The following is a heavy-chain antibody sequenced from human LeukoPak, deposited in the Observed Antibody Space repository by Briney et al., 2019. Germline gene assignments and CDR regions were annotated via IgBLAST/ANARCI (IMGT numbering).Heavy chain of an antibody. Sequence: SETLSLTCTVSGGSISSYYWSWIRQPPGKGLEWIGYIYYSGSTNYNPSLKSRVTISVDTSKNQLSLKLSSVTAADTAVYYCARHGADLLLWFGELSPYYGMDVWGQGTTVTVSS. CDR1: GGSISSYY. CDR2: IYYSGST. J-gene: IGHJ6*02. CDR3: ARHGADLLLWFGELSPYYGMDV. D-gene: IGHD3-10*01. V-gene: IGHV4-59*01.